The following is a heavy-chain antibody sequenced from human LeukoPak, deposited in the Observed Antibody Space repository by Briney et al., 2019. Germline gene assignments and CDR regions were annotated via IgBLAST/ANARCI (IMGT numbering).Heavy chain of an antibody. V-gene: IGHV4-61*01. CDR1: GGSISSSSYY. J-gene: IGHJ5*02. Sequence: PSETLSLTCTVSGGSISSSSYYWGWIRQPPGKGLEWIGYIYYSGSTNYNPSLKSRVTISVDTSKNQFSLKLSSVTAADTAVYYCAREDSSSVGWFDPWGQGTLVTVSS. D-gene: IGHD6-6*01. CDR3: AREDSSSVGWFDP. CDR2: IYYSGST.